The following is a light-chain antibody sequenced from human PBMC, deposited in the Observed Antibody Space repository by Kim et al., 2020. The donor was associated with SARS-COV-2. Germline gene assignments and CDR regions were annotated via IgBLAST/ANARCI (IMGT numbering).Light chain of an antibody. Sequence: APGERATPSCRASQSVSGSHLAWYQQKPGQTPRILSYDASRMVTGISDRFSGSGSGTDFTLTISRLQPEDFAVYYCQQYAASPFTFGGGTKVDIK. J-gene: IGKJ4*01. CDR1: QSVSGSH. CDR3: QQYAASPFT. V-gene: IGKV3-20*01. CDR2: DAS.